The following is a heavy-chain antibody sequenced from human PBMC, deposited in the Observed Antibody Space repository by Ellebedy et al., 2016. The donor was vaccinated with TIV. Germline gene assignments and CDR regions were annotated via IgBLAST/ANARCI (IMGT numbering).Heavy chain of an antibody. CDR3: AKEEVATRDSGMDV. CDR1: GGSISGSGYY. J-gene: IGHJ6*02. D-gene: IGHD5-12*01. CDR2: IYYSGST. Sequence: SETLSLTXTVSGGSISGSGYYWGWIRQPPGKGLEWIGSIYYSGSTYHNPSLKTRVTISLDTSKNQFSLKLTSVTATDTAVYYCAKEEVATRDSGMDVWGQGTTVTVSS. V-gene: IGHV4-39*02.